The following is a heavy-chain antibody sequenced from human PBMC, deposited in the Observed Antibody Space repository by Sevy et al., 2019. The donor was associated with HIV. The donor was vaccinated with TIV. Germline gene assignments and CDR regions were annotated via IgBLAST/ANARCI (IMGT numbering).Heavy chain of an antibody. CDR2: ISNSGTTI. D-gene: IGHD4-17*01. Sequence: GGSLRLSCAASGFTFSGSAMHWVRQASGKGLEWVSYISNSGTTISYSDSVKGRFTISRDNARNSLYLQMNSLRAEDTAVYYCARDLPPSATTVAHFDCWGQGTLVTVSS. V-gene: IGHV3-48*03. J-gene: IGHJ4*02. CDR1: GFTFSGSA. CDR3: ARDLPPSATTVAHFDC.